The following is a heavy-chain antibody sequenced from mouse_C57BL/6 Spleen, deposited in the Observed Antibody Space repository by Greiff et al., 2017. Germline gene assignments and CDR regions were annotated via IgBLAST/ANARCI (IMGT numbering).Heavy chain of an antibody. D-gene: IGHD2-2*01. J-gene: IGHJ2*01. CDR2: IDPSDSYT. CDR3: ARGGSTMVTSY. CDR1: GYTFTSYW. Sequence: VQLQQPGAELVKPGASVKLSCKASGYTFTSYWMQWVKQRPGQGLEWIGEIDPSDSYTNYNQKFKGKATLTVDTSSSTAYMQLSSLTSEDSAVYYCARGGSTMVTSYWGQGTTLTVSS. V-gene: IGHV1-50*01.